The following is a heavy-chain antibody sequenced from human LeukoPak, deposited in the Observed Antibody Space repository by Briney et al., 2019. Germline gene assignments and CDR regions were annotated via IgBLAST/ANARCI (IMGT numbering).Heavy chain of an antibody. J-gene: IGHJ4*02. V-gene: IGHV1-69*04. CDR1: GGTFSSYA. D-gene: IGHD3-22*01. Sequence: SVKVSCKASGGTFSSYAISWVRQAPGQGLEWMGRIIPILGIANYAQKFQGRVTITADKSTSTAYMELSSLRSEGTAVYYCARYYYDSSGYYPTHFDYWGQGTLVTVSS. CDR3: ARYYYDSSGYYPTHFDY. CDR2: IIPILGIA.